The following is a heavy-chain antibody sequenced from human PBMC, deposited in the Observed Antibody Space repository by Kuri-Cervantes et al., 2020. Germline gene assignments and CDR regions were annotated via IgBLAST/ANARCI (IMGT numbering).Heavy chain of an antibody. D-gene: IGHD3-10*01. V-gene: IGHV1-2*02. J-gene: IGHJ6*02. CDR3: ARDRQLLWFGELSHYYYYGMDV. Sequence: ASVKVSCKASGYTFTGYYMHWVRQAPGQGLEWMGWINPNSGGTTYAQKFQARVTMTRDTSTSTVYMELSSLRSEDTAVYYCARDRQLLWFGELSHYYYYGMDVWGQGTTVTVSS. CDR2: INPNSGGT. CDR1: GYTFTGYY.